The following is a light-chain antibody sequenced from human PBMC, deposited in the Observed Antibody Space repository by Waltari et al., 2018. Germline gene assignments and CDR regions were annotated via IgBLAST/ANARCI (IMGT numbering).Light chain of an antibody. V-gene: IGKV2-28*01. CDR2: LGS. Sequence: DIVMTQSPLSLPVTPGEPASISCRSSQSLLHSNGYNYLDWYLQKPGQSPQILIYLGSNRASGVPDRFSGSGSGTDFTLKISRVEAEDAGVYYCQQYNSLYTFGQGTKLEIK. CDR1: QSLLHSNGYNY. J-gene: IGKJ2*01. CDR3: QQYNSLYT.